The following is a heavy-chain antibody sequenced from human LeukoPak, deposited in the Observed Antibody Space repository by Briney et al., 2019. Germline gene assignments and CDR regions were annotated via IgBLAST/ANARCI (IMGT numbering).Heavy chain of an antibody. CDR1: GFTFSSYA. CDR3: ARDRGPGGLAGTYY. CDR2: IWHDGSNQ. J-gene: IGHJ4*02. D-gene: IGHD6-19*01. Sequence: PGWSLRLSCVASGFTFSSYAMHWVRQAPGKGLEWVAVIWHDGSNQTYTDSVKGRFTISRDNSKNTLDLHMNSLRAEDTAMYYCARDRGPGGLAGTYYWGQGTLVTVSS. V-gene: IGHV3-33*01.